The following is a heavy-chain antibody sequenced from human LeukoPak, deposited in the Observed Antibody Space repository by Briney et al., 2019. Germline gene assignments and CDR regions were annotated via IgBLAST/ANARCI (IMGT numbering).Heavy chain of an antibody. J-gene: IGHJ4*02. V-gene: IGHV4-31*03. CDR2: IYYSGST. CDR1: GGSIGSGGYY. D-gene: IGHD6-19*01. Sequence: SETLSLTCTVSGGSIGSGGYYWSWIRQHPGKGLEWIGYIYYSGSTYYNPSLKSRVTISVDTSKNQFSLKLSSVTAADTAVYYCARVSSGWYSSDYWGQGTLVTVSS. CDR3: ARVSSGWYSSDY.